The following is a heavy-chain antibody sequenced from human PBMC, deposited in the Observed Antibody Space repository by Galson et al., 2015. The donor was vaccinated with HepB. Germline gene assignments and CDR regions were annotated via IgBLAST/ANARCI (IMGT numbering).Heavy chain of an antibody. V-gene: IGHV2-70*04. CDR2: IDWDDEK. CDR1: GFSLTTSGVR. Sequence: LVKPTQTLTLTCTFSGFSLTTSGVRVGWIRQPPGKALEWVARIDWDDEKFYTPSLKTRLTISKDTPKSQVVLKMTNMDPVDTATYYCARIRGWGDAFDMWGQGTRVTVSS. D-gene: IGHD6-19*01. CDR3: ARIRGWGDAFDM. J-gene: IGHJ3*02.